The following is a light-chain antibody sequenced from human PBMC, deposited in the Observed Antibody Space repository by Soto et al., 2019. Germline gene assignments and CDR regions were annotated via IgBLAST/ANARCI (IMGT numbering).Light chain of an antibody. V-gene: IGKV4-1*01. CDR3: QQYYSHPLT. Sequence: DIVMTQSPDSLAVSLGERATINCKSSQSVLSSSNNKNYLAWYQQKPGQSPNLLIYWASTRESGVPDRFSGSGSETDFTLTISSLQAEDVAVYYCQQYYSHPLTFGGGTKVEI. CDR2: WAS. CDR1: QSVLSSSNNKNY. J-gene: IGKJ4*01.